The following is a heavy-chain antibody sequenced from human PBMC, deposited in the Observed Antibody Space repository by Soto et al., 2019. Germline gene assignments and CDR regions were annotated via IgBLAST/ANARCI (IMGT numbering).Heavy chain of an antibody. D-gene: IGHD6-13*01. V-gene: IGHV3-21*01. Sequence: EVQLVESGGGLVKPGGSLRLSCAASGFTFSSYSMNWVRQAPGKGLEWVSSISSSSSYIYYADSVKGRFTISRDNAKNSLYMQMNSLRAEDTAVYSCARDRSIAAAGTFSFDSGGQGTLVTVSS. J-gene: IGHJ5*01. CDR2: ISSSSSYI. CDR1: GFTFSSYS. CDR3: ARDRSIAAAGTFSFDS.